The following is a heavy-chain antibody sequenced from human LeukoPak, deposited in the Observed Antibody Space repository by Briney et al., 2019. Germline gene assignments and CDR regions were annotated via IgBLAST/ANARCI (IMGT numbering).Heavy chain of an antibody. D-gene: IGHD2-8*01. CDR1: GGTFSSCA. CDR3: ARAELGYCTNGVGYTRFDY. CDR2: IIPIFGTA. V-gene: IGHV1-69*06. J-gene: IGHJ4*02. Sequence: GASVKVSCKASGGTFSSCAISWVRQAPGQGLEWMGGIIPIFGTANYAQKFQGRVTITADKSTSTAYMELSSLRSEDTAVYYCARAELGYCTNGVGYTRFDYWGQGTLVTVSS.